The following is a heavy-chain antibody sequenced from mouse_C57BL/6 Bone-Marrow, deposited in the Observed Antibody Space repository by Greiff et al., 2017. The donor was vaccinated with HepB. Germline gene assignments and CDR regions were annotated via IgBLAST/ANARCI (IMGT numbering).Heavy chain of an antibody. CDR1: GYSFTGYY. CDR2: INPSTGGT. V-gene: IGHV1-42*01. D-gene: IGHD6-1*01. CDR3: ARKGEPAWFAY. J-gene: IGHJ3*01. Sequence: VQLQQSGPELVKPGASVKISCKASGYSFTGYYMNWVKQSPEKSLEWIGEINPSTGGTTYNQKFKAKATLTVDKSSSTAYMQLKSLTSEDSAVYYCARKGEPAWFAYWGQGTLVTVSA.